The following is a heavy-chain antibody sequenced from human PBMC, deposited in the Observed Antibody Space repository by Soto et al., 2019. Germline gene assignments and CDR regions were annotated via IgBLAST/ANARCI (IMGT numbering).Heavy chain of an antibody. CDR1: GGTFSSYA. CDR3: ASRPGYCSSTSCYREYYYYYGMDF. Sequence: TVSFQGSGGTFSSYAMVCVRQARGQGRGWVGGIIPIFGTANYAQKFQGRVTITAEESTSTAYMELSSLRSEDTAVTYCASRPGYCSSTSCYREYYYYYGMDFWGQGTTVTVSS. J-gene: IGHJ6*02. V-gene: IGHV1-69*01. CDR2: IIPIFGTA. D-gene: IGHD2-2*02.